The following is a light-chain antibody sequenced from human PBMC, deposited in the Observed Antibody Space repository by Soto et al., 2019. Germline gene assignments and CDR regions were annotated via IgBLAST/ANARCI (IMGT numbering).Light chain of an antibody. Sequence: AIQMTQSPSSLSASIGDRVTITCRASQGIRNDLGWYQQKSGKAPKLLFYAASSLHSGVPSRFSGSGSGTDFTLTISSLQPEDFATYYCLQDYSEPLTFGGGTKVEIK. V-gene: IGKV1-6*01. CDR1: QGIRND. CDR2: AAS. CDR3: LQDYSEPLT. J-gene: IGKJ4*01.